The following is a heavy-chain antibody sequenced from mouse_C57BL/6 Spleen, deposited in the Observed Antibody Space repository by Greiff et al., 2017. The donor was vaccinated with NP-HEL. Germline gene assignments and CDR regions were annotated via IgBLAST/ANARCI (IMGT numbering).Heavy chain of an antibody. V-gene: IGHV1-64*01. CDR2: IHPNRGST. D-gene: IGHD1-1*01. J-gene: IGHJ2*01. CDR1: GHTFTSYW. Sequence: QVQLQQPGAELVKPGASVKLSCKASGHTFTSYWMHWVKQRPGQGLEWIGMIHPNRGSTNYNEKFKSKATLTVDKSSSTAYMQLSSLTSEDSAVYYCARSSGSTFDYWGQGTTLTVSS. CDR3: ARSSGSTFDY.